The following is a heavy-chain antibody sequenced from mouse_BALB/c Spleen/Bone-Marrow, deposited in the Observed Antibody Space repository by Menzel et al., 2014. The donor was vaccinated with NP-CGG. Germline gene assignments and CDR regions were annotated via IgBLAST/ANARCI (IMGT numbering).Heavy chain of an antibody. CDR1: GISITTGNYR. D-gene: IGHD2-1*01. J-gene: IGHJ2*01. Sequence: EVQLQQSGPGLVKPSQTVSLTCTVAGISITTGNYRWSWIRQFPGNKLEWIGYIYYSGTITYNPSLTSRTTITRDTSKNQFFLEMNSLTAEDTATYYCARYGNYFDYWGQGTTLTVSS. V-gene: IGHV3-5*02. CDR2: IYYSGTI. CDR3: ARYGNYFDY.